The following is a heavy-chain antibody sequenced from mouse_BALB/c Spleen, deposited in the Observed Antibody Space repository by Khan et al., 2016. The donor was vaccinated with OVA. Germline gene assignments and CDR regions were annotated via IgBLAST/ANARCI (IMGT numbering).Heavy chain of an antibody. Sequence: VQLQQSGPGLVKPSQSLSLTCAVTGYSITSDYAWNWIRQFPGNKLEWMGFIGYSGNTNYNPSLKSRISITRDTSKNQFFLQLNSVTTEDTARYYCARVYGGDFDYWGQGTTLTVSS. CDR3: ARVYGGDFDY. CDR1: GYSITSDYA. V-gene: IGHV3-2*02. J-gene: IGHJ2*01. CDR2: IGYSGNT. D-gene: IGHD1-1*01.